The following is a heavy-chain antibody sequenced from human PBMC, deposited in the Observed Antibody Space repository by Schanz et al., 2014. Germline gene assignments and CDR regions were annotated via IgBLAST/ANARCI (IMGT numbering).Heavy chain of an antibody. J-gene: IGHJ5*02. CDR3: AKFLYDDPS. Sequence: QLQLQESGPGLVRPSGTLSLTCAVSGGSINTYYWSWIRQPPGKGLEWIGYIHQSGGTNYNPSLKSRATILVDTPKTHFPRRLPSLPAADTAVYYCAKFLYDDPSWGQGTLVTVSS. V-gene: IGHV4-59*08. CDR1: GGSINTYY. D-gene: IGHD3-3*01. CDR2: IHQSGGT.